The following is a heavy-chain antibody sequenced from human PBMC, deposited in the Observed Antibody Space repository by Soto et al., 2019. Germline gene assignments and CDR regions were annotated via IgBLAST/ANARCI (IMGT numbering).Heavy chain of an antibody. CDR2: IKSKTDGGTT. CDR3: TTGSIQLWSPSFDY. Sequence: PVGSLRLSCAASGFTFSNAWMSWVRQAPGKGLEWVGRIKSKTDGGTTDYAAPVKGRFTISRDDSKNTLYLQMNSLKTEDTAVYYCTTGSIQLWSPSFDYWGQGTLVTVSS. CDR1: GFTFSNAW. V-gene: IGHV3-15*01. D-gene: IGHD5-18*01. J-gene: IGHJ4*02.